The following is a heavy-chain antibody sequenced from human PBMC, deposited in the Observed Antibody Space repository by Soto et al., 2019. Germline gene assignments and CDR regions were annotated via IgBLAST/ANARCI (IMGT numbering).Heavy chain of an antibody. D-gene: IGHD2-8*02. J-gene: IGHJ5*02. Sequence: NPSETLSLTCAVSGASIGSGGWWSWVRQPPGKGLEWIAEIFHDGNTNYSPSLKSRVTISVAKSQNQFSLNVYSVTAADTAVYYCARHEGWTGPDQWGQGTLVTVSS. CDR2: IFHDGNT. V-gene: IGHV4-4*02. CDR3: ARHEGWTGPDQ. CDR1: GASIGSGGW.